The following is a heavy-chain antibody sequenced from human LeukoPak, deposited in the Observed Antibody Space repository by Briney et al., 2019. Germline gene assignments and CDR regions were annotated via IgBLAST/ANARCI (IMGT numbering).Heavy chain of an antibody. CDR2: MSSSDSII. Sequence: GGSLRLSCAASGFTFSSYWMSWMRQAPGQGLEWVSYMSSSDSIIYYADSVKGRFTTSRDNAKNSLYLQMNSLRAEDTAVYYCARVRSGYYFDYWGQGTLVTVSS. CDR1: GFTFSSYW. D-gene: IGHD3-22*01. J-gene: IGHJ4*02. CDR3: ARVRSGYYFDY. V-gene: IGHV3-11*01.